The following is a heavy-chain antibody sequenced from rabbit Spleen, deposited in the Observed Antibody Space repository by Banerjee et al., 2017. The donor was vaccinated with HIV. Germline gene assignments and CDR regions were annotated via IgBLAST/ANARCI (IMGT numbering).Heavy chain of an antibody. CDR3: ARDLVGVIGWNFYL. J-gene: IGHJ4*01. D-gene: IGHD2-1*01. Sequence: QSLEESGGDLVKPGASLTLTCTASGVSFSISSYMCWVRQAPGKGLEWIACIDAGSSGFTYFATWPKGRFTISRTSSTTVTLRMTSLTVADRATYFCARDLVGVIGWNFYLWGPGTLVTVS. CDR2: IDAGSSGFT. V-gene: IGHV1S40*01. CDR1: GVSFSISSY.